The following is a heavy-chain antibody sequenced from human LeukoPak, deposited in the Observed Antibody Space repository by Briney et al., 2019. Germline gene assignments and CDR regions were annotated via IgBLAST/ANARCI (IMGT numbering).Heavy chain of an antibody. CDR3: AKDGAMAAAGYYFTT. Sequence: GGSLRLSCAASAFPFRNYAMHWLRQAPGKGLEWVAVIASDGNDKHLADSVKGRFTISRDNSRNTLFLQMNSLRTEDTAVYYCAKDGAMAAAGYYFTTGAREPRSPSRQ. CDR2: IASDGNDK. V-gene: IGHV3-30*18. D-gene: IGHD6-13*01. J-gene: IGHJ4*02. CDR1: AFPFRNYA.